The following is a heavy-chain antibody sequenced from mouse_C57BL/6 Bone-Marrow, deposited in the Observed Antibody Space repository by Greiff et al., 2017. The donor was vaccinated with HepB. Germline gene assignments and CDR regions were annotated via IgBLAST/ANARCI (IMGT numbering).Heavy chain of an antibody. Sequence: VQLQQSGPELVKPGASVKISCKASGYAFSSSWMNWVKQRPGKGLEWIGRIYPGDGDTNYNGKFKGKATLTADKSSSTAYMQLSSLTSEDSAVYFCARGPFYFYYFDYWGQGTTLTVSS. CDR2: IYPGDGDT. V-gene: IGHV1-82*01. J-gene: IGHJ2*01. CDR1: GYAFSSSW. D-gene: IGHD2-1*01. CDR3: ARGPFYFYYFDY.